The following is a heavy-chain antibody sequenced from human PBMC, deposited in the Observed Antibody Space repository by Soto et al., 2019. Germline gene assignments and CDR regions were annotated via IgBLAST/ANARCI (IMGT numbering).Heavy chain of an antibody. CDR1: GFTFFSDA. CDR2: ISGSGGST. Sequence: GGSLRLSCAAPGFTFFSDAIRWVRPAPGKVLEWVSAISGSGGSTYYADSVKGRFTISRDNSKNTLYLQMNSLRAEDTAVYYCAKDGFPDGGGGAFDIWGQGTMVTVSS. CDR3: AKDGFPDGGGGAFDI. D-gene: IGHD3-16*01. J-gene: IGHJ3*02. V-gene: IGHV3-23*01.